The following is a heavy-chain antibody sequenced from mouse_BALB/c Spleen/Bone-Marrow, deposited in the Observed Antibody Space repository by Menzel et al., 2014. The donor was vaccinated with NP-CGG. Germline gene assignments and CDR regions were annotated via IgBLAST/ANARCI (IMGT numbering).Heavy chain of an antibody. J-gene: IGHJ4*01. CDR3: ARLIYGSSYIVDF. V-gene: IGHV1S81*02. D-gene: IGHD1-1*01. Sequence: VQLQESGAELVKPGASVKLSCKASGYTFTGYWMHWVKRRPGQGLEWIGEINPSNGRTNYNEKFKSMATRTVDKSSSTAYMQLSSLTSEDSAVFYCARLIYGSSYIVDFWGQGTSVTVSS. CDR1: GYTFTGYW. CDR2: INPSNGRT.